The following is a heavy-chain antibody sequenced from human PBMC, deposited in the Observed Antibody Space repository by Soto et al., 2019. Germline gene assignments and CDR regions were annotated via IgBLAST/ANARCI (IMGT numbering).Heavy chain of an antibody. V-gene: IGHV5-51*01. J-gene: IGHJ3*02. CDR3: ARQVSPRYFDWLLFYAFNI. CDR1: GYSFTSYW. Sequence: RGESLKISCKASGYSFTSYWIGWVRQMPGKGLEWMGIIYPGDSDTRYSPSFQGQVSISADKSTSTVYLQWSSLKASDTAMYYCARQVSPRYFDWLLFYAFNIWGQGTMVTVSS. D-gene: IGHD3-9*01. CDR2: IYPGDSDT.